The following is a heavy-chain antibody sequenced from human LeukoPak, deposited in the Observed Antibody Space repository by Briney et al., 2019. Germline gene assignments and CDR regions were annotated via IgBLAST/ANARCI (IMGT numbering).Heavy chain of an antibody. D-gene: IGHD6-13*01. V-gene: IGHV4-31*03. CDR3: ARDRRVAAAGLDY. CDR2: IYYSGST. CDR1: GGSISSGGYY. J-gene: IGHJ4*02. Sequence: PSETLSLTCTVSGGSISSGGYYWSWIRQHPGKGLEWIGYIYYSGSTYYNPSLKSRVTISVDRSKNQFSLKLSSVTAADTAVYYCARDRRVAAAGLDYWGQGTLVTVSS.